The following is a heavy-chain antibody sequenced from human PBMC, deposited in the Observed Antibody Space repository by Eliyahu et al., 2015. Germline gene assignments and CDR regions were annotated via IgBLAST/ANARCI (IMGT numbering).Heavy chain of an antibody. V-gene: IGHV1-69*04. D-gene: IGHD6-19*01. CDR1: GGTFSSYA. Sequence: QVQLVQSGAEVKKPGSSVKVSCKASGGTFSSYAISWVRQAPGQGLEWMGRIIPILGIANYAQKFQGRVTITADKSTSTAYMELSSLRSEDTAVYYCARGQGSGWYDVFDIWGQGTMVTVSS. CDR2: IIPILGIA. CDR3: ARGQGSGWYDVFDI. J-gene: IGHJ3*02.